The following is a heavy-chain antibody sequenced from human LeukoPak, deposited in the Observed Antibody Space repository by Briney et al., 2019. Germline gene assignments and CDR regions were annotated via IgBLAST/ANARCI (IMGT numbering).Heavy chain of an antibody. CDR1: GDSFSSYY. CDR2: MYSSGTT. Sequence: PSETLSLTCTVSGDSFSSYYWSWIRQPAGKGLEWIGRMYSSGTTLYSPSLKSRVTMSVDTSKNQFSLRLSSVTAADTAVYYCAREGGSYRSFDYWGQGTLVTVSS. J-gene: IGHJ4*02. D-gene: IGHD1-26*01. V-gene: IGHV4-4*07. CDR3: AREGGSYRSFDY.